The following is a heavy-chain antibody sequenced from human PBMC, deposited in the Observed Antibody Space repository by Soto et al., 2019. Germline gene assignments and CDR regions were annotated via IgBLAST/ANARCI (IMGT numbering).Heavy chain of an antibody. CDR2: INHSGST. CDR3: ARVLGGYCSSTSCYWNWSDP. D-gene: IGHD2-2*01. CDR1: GGSFSGYY. V-gene: IGHV4-34*01. Sequence: PSETLSLTCAVYGGSFSGYYWSWIRQPPGKGLEWIGEINHSGSTNYNPSLKSRVTISVDTSKNQFSLKLSSVTAADTAVYYCARVLGGYCSSTSCYWNWSDPWGQGTLVTVSS. J-gene: IGHJ5*02.